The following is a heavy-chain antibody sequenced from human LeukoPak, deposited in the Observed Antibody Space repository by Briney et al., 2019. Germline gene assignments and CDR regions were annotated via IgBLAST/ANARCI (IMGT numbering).Heavy chain of an antibody. CDR1: GYTFTGYS. Sequence: GASVKVSCKTSGYTFTGYSMHWVRQATGQGLEWMGWMNPNGGNTGYAQKFQGRVTMTRNTSISTAYMELSSLRSEDTAVYYCARGRQLNGDYWGQGTLVTVSS. CDR2: MNPNGGNT. CDR3: ARGRQLNGDY. J-gene: IGHJ4*02. V-gene: IGHV1-8*02. D-gene: IGHD1-1*01.